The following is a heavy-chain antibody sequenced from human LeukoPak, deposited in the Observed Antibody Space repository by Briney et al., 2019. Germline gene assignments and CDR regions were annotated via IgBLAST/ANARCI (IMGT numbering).Heavy chain of an antibody. V-gene: IGHV3-23*01. Sequence: GGSLRLSCAASGFTFSSYAMSWVRQAPGKGLEWVSAISGSGGSTYYADSVKDRLTISRDNSKNTLYLQMNSLRAEDTAVYYCAKSRQTIVATICDYWGQGTLVTVSS. D-gene: IGHD5-12*01. CDR3: AKSRQTIVATICDY. J-gene: IGHJ4*02. CDR2: ISGSGGST. CDR1: GFTFSSYA.